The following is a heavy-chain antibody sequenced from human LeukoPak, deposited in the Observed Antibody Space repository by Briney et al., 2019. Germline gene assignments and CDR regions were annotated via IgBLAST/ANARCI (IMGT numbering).Heavy chain of an antibody. CDR2: ISSSSSYI. CDR3: ARGASNYGNWEVAY. Sequence: GGSLRLSCDASEFIFSDYDMNWVRQAPGKGLEWVSSISSSSSYIYYADSVKGRFTISRDNAKNSLYLQMNSLRAEDTAMYYCARGASNYGNWEVAYWGQGTLVTVSS. J-gene: IGHJ4*02. V-gene: IGHV3-21*01. CDR1: EFIFSDYD. D-gene: IGHD4-11*01.